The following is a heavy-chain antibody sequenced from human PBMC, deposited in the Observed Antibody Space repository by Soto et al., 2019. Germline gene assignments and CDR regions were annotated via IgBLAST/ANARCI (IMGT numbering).Heavy chain of an antibody. Sequence: EVQLLESGGGLVQPGGSLRLSCAASGFIFSNFAMNCVRQAPGKGLEWVSGISGSGGNTYYADSVKGRLTTSRDNSKNTLYLQMNSLRAEDTAVYYCAKGVRYSSGTNWFDPWGQGTLVTVSS. CDR2: ISGSGGNT. D-gene: IGHD6-19*01. J-gene: IGHJ5*02. CDR1: GFIFSNFA. CDR3: AKGVRYSSGTNWFDP. V-gene: IGHV3-23*01.